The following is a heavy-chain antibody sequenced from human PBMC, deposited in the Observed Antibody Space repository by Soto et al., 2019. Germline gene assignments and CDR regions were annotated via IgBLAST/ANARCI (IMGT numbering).Heavy chain of an antibody. J-gene: IGHJ5*02. CDR1: GFTFSSYA. CDR3: AKDHESSSSWLSSHNWFDP. V-gene: IGHV3-23*01. D-gene: IGHD6-13*01. Sequence: EVQLLESGGGLVQPGGSLRLSCAASGFTFSSYAMSWVRQAPGQGLEWVSAISGSGGSTYYADSVKGRFTISRDNSKNTLYLKMNSLRAEDTAVYYCAKDHESSSSWLSSHNWFDPWGQGTPVTVSS. CDR2: ISGSGGST.